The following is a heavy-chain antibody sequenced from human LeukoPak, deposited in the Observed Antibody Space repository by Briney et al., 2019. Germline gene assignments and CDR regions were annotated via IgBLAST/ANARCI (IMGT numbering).Heavy chain of an antibody. J-gene: IGHJ4*01. Sequence: SETLSLTCTVSGGSISTYYWSWLRQSPGKGLEWIGHIFYIGSTNYNPSLTSRVTISVDRSKNQFSLKLRSVTAADTAVYYCARSYGDYADLWRYYFDYRGHGTLVTVSS. CDR1: GGSISTYY. CDR2: IFYIGST. D-gene: IGHD4-17*01. CDR3: ARSYGDYADLWRYYFDY. V-gene: IGHV4-59*01.